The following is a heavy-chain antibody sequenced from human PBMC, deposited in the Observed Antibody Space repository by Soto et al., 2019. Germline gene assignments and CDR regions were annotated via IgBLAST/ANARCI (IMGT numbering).Heavy chain of an antibody. J-gene: IGHJ4*02. CDR3: ASQHYYDSSGYYVVY. Sequence: PSETLSLTCTVSGGSSISNIYYWGWIRKPPGKGLEWIGNIHYSGSTYYDSSLKSRVTISVDTSKNQFSLKLSSVTAADTAVYYCASQHYYDSSGYYVVYWGQGTLVTVSS. CDR2: IHYSGST. V-gene: IGHV4-39*01. D-gene: IGHD3-22*01. CDR1: GGSSISNIYY.